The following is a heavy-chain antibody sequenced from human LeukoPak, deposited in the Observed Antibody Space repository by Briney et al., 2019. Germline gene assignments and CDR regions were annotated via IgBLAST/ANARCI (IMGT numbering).Heavy chain of an antibody. V-gene: IGHV3-9*01. CDR3: AKSPSSRGGGFYYYYMDV. CDR2: ISWNSGSI. Sequence: GGSLRLSCAASAFTLSTYAMSWVRQAPGKGLEWVSGISWNSGSIGYADSVKGRFTISRDNAKNSLYLQINNLRPEDTALYYCAKSPSSRGGGFYYYYMDVWGKGTTVTVSS. J-gene: IGHJ6*03. D-gene: IGHD6-19*01. CDR1: AFTLSTYA.